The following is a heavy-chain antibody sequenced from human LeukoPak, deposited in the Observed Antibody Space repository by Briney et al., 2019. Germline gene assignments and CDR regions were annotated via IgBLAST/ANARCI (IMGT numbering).Heavy chain of an antibody. V-gene: IGHV5-51*03. CDR2: IYAGDSDT. J-gene: IGHJ3*02. CDR3: ARSSSGWYGLKAFDI. CDR1: GYSFTSYW. D-gene: IGHD6-19*01. Sequence: KPGESLKISCKGSGYSFTSYWIGWVRQMPGKGLEWMGIIYAGDSDTRYSPSFQGQVTISADKSISTAFLQMSSLKDSDTAMYYCARSSSGWYGLKAFDIWGQGTMVTVSS.